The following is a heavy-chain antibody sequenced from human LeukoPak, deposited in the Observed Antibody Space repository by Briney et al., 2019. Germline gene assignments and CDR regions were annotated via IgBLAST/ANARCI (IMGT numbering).Heavy chain of an antibody. D-gene: IGHD2-8*01. CDR1: GGSISSDY. CDR2: MWTRGST. Sequence: SETLSLICTVSGGSISSDYWSWIRQPAGKGLEWIGRMWTRGSTNYNPSLKSRVSMSIDTTKKQFSLRLSSVTAADTAVYYCARDQSNALGRTSYDYWGQGTLLTVSS. J-gene: IGHJ4*02. CDR3: ARDQSNALGRTSYDY. V-gene: IGHV4-4*07.